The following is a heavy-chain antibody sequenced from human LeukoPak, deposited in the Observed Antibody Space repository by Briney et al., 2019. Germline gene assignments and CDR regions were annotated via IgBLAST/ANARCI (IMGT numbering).Heavy chain of an antibody. Sequence: SVKVSCKASGGTFNSYAISWVRQAPGQGLEWMGGIIPIFGTTNYARKFRGRVTLTADKSTRTAYMELSSLRSEDTAVYYCARSPIGLGFFDYWGQGTLVTVSS. CDR2: IIPIFGTT. V-gene: IGHV1-69*06. CDR1: GGTFNSYA. D-gene: IGHD7-27*01. CDR3: ARSPIGLGFFDY. J-gene: IGHJ4*02.